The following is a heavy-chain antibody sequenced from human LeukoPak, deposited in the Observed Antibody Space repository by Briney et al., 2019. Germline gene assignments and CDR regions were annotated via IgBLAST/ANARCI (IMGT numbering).Heavy chain of an antibody. CDR3: ASRITEYCSSTSCYIGAFDI. D-gene: IGHD2-2*02. CDR1: GGTFSSYT. Sequence: SVKVSCKASGGTFSSYTISWVRQAPGQGREWMGRIIPILGIANYAQKFQGRVTITADKSTSTAYMELSSLRSEDTAVYYCASRITEYCSSTSCYIGAFDIWGQGTMVTVSS. J-gene: IGHJ3*02. V-gene: IGHV1-69*02. CDR2: IIPILGIA.